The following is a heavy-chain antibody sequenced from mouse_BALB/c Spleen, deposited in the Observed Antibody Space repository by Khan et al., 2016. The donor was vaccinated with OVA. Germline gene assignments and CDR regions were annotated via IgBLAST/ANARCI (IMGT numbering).Heavy chain of an antibody. D-gene: IGHD2-14*01. CDR2: INPSNSYT. J-gene: IGHJ3*01. CDR3: AREGAYYRADGWFAY. Sequence: VQLKQSGAELARPGASVKMSCKASGYTFTSYTMHWIKQRPGQGLEWIGYINPSNSYTNYNQKFKDKATLTADKSSSTAYMQLSSLTSEDSAVXYCAREGAYYRADGWFAYWGQGTLVTVSA. CDR1: GYTFTSYT. V-gene: IGHV1-4*01.